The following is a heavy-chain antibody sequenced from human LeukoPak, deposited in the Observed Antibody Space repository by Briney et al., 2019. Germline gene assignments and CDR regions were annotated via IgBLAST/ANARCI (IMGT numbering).Heavy chain of an antibody. Sequence: GGSLRLSCAASGFTVSSNYMSWVRQAPGKGLEWVSVIYSGGSTYYADSVKGRFTISRDNSKNTLYLQMNSLRAEDTAVYYCAREGVVVVAATQLGYYYYMDVWGKGTTVTVSS. CDR3: AREGVVVVAATQLGYYYYMDV. V-gene: IGHV3-66*02. CDR2: IYSGGST. J-gene: IGHJ6*03. D-gene: IGHD2-15*01. CDR1: GFTVSSNY.